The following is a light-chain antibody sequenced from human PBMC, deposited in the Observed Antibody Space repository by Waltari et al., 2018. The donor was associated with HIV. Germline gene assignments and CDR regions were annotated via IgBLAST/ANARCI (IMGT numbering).Light chain of an antibody. CDR3: QQYNDWPLYR. Sequence: DIAMTQSPANLSVSPSECVTLSCRASQMVSSNLALYQQTPGQAPRLLIFSASNRSPGIPARFSGIGSGTEFAPNNSSLNSEDCAVDYWQQYNDWPLYRVGQGTKLEI. J-gene: IGKJ2*03. V-gene: IGKV3-15*01. CDR2: SAS. CDR1: QMVSSN.